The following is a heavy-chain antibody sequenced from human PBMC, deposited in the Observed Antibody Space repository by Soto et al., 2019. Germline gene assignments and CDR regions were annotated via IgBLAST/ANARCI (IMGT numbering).Heavy chain of an antibody. Sequence: SGGSLRLSCAASRFTFSTYEMNWVRQAPGKGLEWVSYISSSGNTVYYADPVKGRFTISRDNTRNSLYLQMNSLRDEDTALYYCVRYCSTTLCNGVATRTFDYWGQGTLVTVSS. CDR2: ISSSGNTV. J-gene: IGHJ4*02. CDR1: RFTFSTYE. V-gene: IGHV3-48*03. CDR3: VRYCSTTLCNGVATRTFDY. D-gene: IGHD2-2*01.